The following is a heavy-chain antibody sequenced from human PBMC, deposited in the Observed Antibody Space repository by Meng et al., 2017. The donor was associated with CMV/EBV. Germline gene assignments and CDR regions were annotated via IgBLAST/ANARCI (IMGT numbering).Heavy chain of an antibody. Sequence: SETLSLTCTVSGGSISSYYWSWIRQPPGKGLEWIGYIYYSGSTNYNPSLKSRVTISVDTSKSQFSLKLSSVTAADTAVYYCARLIAAAGLYYYYGMDVWGQGTTVTVSS. CDR1: GGSISSYY. CDR3: ARLIAAAGLYYYYGMDV. CDR2: IYYSGST. J-gene: IGHJ6*02. D-gene: IGHD6-13*01. V-gene: IGHV4-59*01.